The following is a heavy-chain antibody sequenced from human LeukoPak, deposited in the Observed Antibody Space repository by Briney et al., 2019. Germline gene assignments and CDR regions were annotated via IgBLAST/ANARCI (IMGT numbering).Heavy chain of an antibody. D-gene: IGHD3-10*01. CDR1: GGTFSSYA. V-gene: IGHV1-2*06. Sequence: ASVKVSCKASGGTFSSYAISWVRQAPGQGLEWMGRINPNSGGTNYAQKFQGRVTMTRDTSISTAYMELSRLRSDDTAVYYCARSEGYYGSGSYYYFDYWGQGTLVTVSS. CDR3: ARSEGYYGSGSYYYFDY. CDR2: INPNSGGT. J-gene: IGHJ4*02.